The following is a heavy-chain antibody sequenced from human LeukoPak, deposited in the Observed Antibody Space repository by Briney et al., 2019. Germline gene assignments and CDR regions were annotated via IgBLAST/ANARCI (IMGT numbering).Heavy chain of an antibody. J-gene: IGHJ6*02. Sequence: GGSLRLSCAASGFTFSSYAMHWVRQAPGKGLEYVSAISSNGGSTYCADSVKGRFTISRDNSKNTLYLQMGSLRAEDTAVYYCARENQQYDYSNYRASYYGMDVWGQGTTVTVSS. CDR2: ISSNGGST. CDR3: ARENQQYDYSNYRASYYGMDV. V-gene: IGHV3-64*02. CDR1: GFTFSSYA. D-gene: IGHD4-11*01.